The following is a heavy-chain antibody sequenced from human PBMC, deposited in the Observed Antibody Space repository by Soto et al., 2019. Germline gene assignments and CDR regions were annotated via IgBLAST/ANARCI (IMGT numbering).Heavy chain of an antibody. CDR1: GYTFTSYG. V-gene: IGHV1-18*04. CDR3: ARYAHSGREWWFDP. J-gene: IGHJ5*02. CDR2: ISAYNGNT. Sequence: VASVKVSCKAPGYTFTSYGISWVRPAPGQWLEWMGWISAYNGNTNYAQKLQGRVTMTTDTSTSTAYMALRSLRSDDTAVYYCARYAHSGREWWFDPWGQVTLVTVGS. D-gene: IGHD3-10*01.